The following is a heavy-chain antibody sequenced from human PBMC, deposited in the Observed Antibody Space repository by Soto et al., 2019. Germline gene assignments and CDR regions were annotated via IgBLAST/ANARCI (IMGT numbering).Heavy chain of an antibody. CDR2: IYYSGST. Sequence: LSLTCTVSGGSISSYYWSWIRQPPGKGLEWIGYIYYSGSTNYNPSLKSRVTISVDTSKNQFSLKLSSVTAAATAVYYGARGGPAITIFGVVRMDVWGQGTTVTVSS. J-gene: IGHJ6*02. CDR1: GGSISSYY. D-gene: IGHD3-3*01. V-gene: IGHV4-59*01. CDR3: ARGGPAITIFGVVRMDV.